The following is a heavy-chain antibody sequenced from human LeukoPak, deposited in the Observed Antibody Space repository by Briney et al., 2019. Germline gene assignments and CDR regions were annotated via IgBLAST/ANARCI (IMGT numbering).Heavy chain of an antibody. J-gene: IGHJ3*01. CDR2: ISPSGAST. CDR1: GYTFTSYY. CDR3: ARGSSRGPRDAFDL. V-gene: IGHV1-46*01. Sequence: ASVKVSCKASGYTFTSYYVHWVRQAPGQGLEWMGIISPSGASTSYARKFQGRVTMTRDMSTSTVYMELSSLISEDTAVYYCARGSSRGPRDAFDLWGQGTMVTLSS. D-gene: IGHD2-15*01.